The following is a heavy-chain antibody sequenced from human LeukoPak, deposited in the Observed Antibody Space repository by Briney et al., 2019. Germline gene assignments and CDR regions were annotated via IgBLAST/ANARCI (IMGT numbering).Heavy chain of an antibody. CDR3: ARGRLDCSSTSCYYYFDY. CDR2: IYPGDSDT. J-gene: IGHJ4*02. V-gene: IGHV5-51*01. Sequence: GESLKISCKGSGYSFTSYWIGWVRQMPGKGLEWMGIIYPGDSDTRYSPSFQGQVTISADKSISTAYLQWSSLKASDTAMYYCARGRLDCSSTSCYYYFDYWGQGALVTVSS. CDR1: GYSFTSYW. D-gene: IGHD2-2*01.